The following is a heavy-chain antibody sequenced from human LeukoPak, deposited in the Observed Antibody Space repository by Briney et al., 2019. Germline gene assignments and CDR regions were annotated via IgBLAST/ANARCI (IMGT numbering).Heavy chain of an antibody. D-gene: IGHD3-22*01. V-gene: IGHV1-3*03. Sequence: ASVKVSCKASGYTFTSYAMHWVRQAPGQRLEWMGWINASNGNTKYSQEFQGRVTITRDTSASTAYMELSSLRSEDMAVYYCAREHWYYDSSGYYSDAFDIWGQGTMVTVSS. CDR3: AREHWYYDSSGYYSDAFDI. CDR2: INASNGNT. J-gene: IGHJ3*02. CDR1: GYTFTSYA.